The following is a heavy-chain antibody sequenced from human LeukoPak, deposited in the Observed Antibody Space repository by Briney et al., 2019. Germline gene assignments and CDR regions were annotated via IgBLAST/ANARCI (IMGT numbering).Heavy chain of an antibody. CDR3: ARHSDCTNGVSSFDY. J-gene: IGHJ4*02. V-gene: IGHV4-59*08. Sequence: SETLSLTCTVSGGSISSYYWTWIRQPPGKGLEWIGYIYSSGSTNYNPSLKSRVTISVDTSKNQFSLKLSSVTAADTAVYYCARHSDCTNGVSSFDYWGQGTLVTVSS. CDR2: IYSSGST. D-gene: IGHD2-8*01. CDR1: GGSISSYY.